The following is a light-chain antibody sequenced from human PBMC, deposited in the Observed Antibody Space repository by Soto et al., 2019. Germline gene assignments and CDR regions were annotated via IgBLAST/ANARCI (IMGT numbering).Light chain of an antibody. CDR3: QQYGSPWT. CDR1: QSVSSSF. V-gene: IGKV3-20*01. CDR2: GAS. J-gene: IGKJ1*01. Sequence: EIVLTQSPGTLSLSPGERATLSCRARQSVSSSFLAWYQHKPGQAPRLLIYGASSRATGIPDRFSGSGCGTDFTLTISRLEPEDFAVYYCQQYGSPWTFGQGTKLEIK.